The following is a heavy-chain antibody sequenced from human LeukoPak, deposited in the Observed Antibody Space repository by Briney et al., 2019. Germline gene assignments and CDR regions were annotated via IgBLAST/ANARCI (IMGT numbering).Heavy chain of an antibody. CDR3: ARVELSLRYFDY. CDR1: GGSISSHNYY. J-gene: IGHJ4*02. V-gene: IGHV4-39*07. CDR2: MHYSGSS. D-gene: IGHD3-16*01. Sequence: SETLSLTCNVSGGSISSHNYYWGWIRQPPGKGLEWIGSMHYSGSSYYNPSLKSRVTISVDTSKIQFSLKLSSVTAADTAVYYCARVELSLRYFDYWGQGTLVTVSS.